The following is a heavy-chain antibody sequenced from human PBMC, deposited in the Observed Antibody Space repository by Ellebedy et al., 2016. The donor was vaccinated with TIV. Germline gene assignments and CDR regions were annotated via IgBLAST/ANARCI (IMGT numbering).Heavy chain of an antibody. V-gene: IGHV3-48*02. D-gene: IGHD4-11*01. Sequence: GGSLRLXXAASGFTFSSYSMNWVRQAPGKGLEWVSYISSSSSTIYYADSVKGRFTISRDNAKNSLYLQMNSLRDEDTAVYYCASSDYSNYGAFDIWGQGTMVTVSS. CDR1: GFTFSSYS. J-gene: IGHJ3*02. CDR3: ASSDYSNYGAFDI. CDR2: ISSSSSTI.